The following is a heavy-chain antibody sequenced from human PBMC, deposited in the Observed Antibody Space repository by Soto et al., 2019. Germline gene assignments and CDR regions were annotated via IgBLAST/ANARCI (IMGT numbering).Heavy chain of an antibody. CDR1: GYSFTSYR. J-gene: IGHJ5*02. CDR2: IYPGDSDT. D-gene: IGHD2-15*01. V-gene: IGHV5-51*01. Sequence: GESLKISCKGSGYSFTSYRIGWVRQMPGKGLEWMGIIYPGDSDTRYSPSFQGQVTISADKSISTAYLQLSTLKASDTSMYSCARLRWARVVNPPRPNWFDPWCQGTLVTVSS. CDR3: ARLRWARVVNPPRPNWFDP.